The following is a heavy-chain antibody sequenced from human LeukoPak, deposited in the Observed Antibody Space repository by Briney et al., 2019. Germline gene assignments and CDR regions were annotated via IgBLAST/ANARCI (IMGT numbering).Heavy chain of an antibody. D-gene: IGHD3-22*01. V-gene: IGHV3-64*01. CDR1: GFSLRKQP. CDR2: KSGDGGST. J-gene: IGHJ4*02. CDR3: ARDCSSGNCRGALDY. Sequence: PGWALRLSCVASGFSLRKQPMHWVRQARGKGREFVSAKSGDGGSTFYASSVKGSFTISRDNSKNMVVLQMGSLRTDDMGVYFCARDCSSGNCRGALDYWGQGALVTVSS.